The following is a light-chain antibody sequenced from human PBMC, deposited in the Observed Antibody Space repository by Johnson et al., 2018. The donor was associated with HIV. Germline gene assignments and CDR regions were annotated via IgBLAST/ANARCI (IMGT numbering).Light chain of an antibody. CDR1: SSNIGNNY. CDR3: GTWDSRLNVYL. J-gene: IGLJ1*01. CDR2: EST. V-gene: IGLV1-51*02. Sequence: QSALTQPPSVSAAPGQKVTISCSGSSSNIGNNYVSWYQQLPGTAPKLLIYESTNRPSGIPDRFSGSKSGTSATLGISGLQPGDEADYYCGTWDSRLNVYLFGPGTKVTVL.